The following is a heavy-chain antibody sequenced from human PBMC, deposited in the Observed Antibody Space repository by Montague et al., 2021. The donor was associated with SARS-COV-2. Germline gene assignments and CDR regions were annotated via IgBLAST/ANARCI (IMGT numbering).Heavy chain of an antibody. D-gene: IGHD1-1*01. V-gene: IGHV4-59*08. CDR2: IFYNGYT. J-gene: IGHJ5*02. CDR3: ARHSVSEDGTFFRSYFDP. CDR1: GGTVRDYY. Sequence: SDTLSLTCTVSGGTVRDYYWNWIRQTPGKGLEWIGYIFYNGYTKYNPSLESRVTLSVDTPGNQFFLSLRSVTASDTATYFCARHSVSEDGTFFRSYFDPWGQGAQVIVSS.